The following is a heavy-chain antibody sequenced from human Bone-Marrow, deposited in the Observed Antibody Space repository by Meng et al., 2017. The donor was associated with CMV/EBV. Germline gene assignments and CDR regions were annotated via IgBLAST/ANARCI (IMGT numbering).Heavy chain of an antibody. J-gene: IGHJ4*02. CDR1: GFTFSNAW. Sequence: GGSLRLSCAASGFTFSNAWMSWVRQAPGKGLEWVGRIKSKTDGGTTDYAAPVKGRFTISRDDSKNTLYLQMNSLKTEDTAVYYCTTDEGDVVVVAATHHDYWGQGTLVTVYS. V-gene: IGHV3-15*01. D-gene: IGHD2-15*01. CDR2: IKSKTDGGTT. CDR3: TTDEGDVVVVAATHHDY.